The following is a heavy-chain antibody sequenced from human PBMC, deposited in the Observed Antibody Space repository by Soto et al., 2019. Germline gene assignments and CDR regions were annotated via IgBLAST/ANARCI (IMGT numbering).Heavy chain of an antibody. CDR1: GGSISSWGYY. V-gene: IGHV4-31*02. D-gene: IGHD3-10*01. Sequence: SETLSLTCTVSGGSISSWGYYWSWIRQHPGKGLEWIGYIYYSGSTYYNPSLKSRVTISVDTSKNQFSLKLSSVTAADTAVYYCARGFYGSGSYYFGLGYNYGMDVWGQGTTVTVSS. CDR2: IYYSGST. CDR3: ARGFYGSGSYYFGLGYNYGMDV. J-gene: IGHJ6*02.